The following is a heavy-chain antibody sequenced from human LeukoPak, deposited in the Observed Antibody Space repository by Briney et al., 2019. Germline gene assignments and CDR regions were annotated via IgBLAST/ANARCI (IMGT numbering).Heavy chain of an antibody. J-gene: IGHJ3*02. V-gene: IGHV3-30*03. CDR2: ISYDGSNK. D-gene: IGHD3-22*01. Sequence: PGGSLRLSCAASGFTFSSYGMHWVRQAPGKGLEWVAVISYDGSNKYYADSVKGRFTISRDNSKNTLYLQMNSLRAEDTAVYYCTFYYYDSSGYYYRLDAFDIWGQGTMVTVSS. CDR3: TFYYYDSSGYYYRLDAFDI. CDR1: GFTFSSYG.